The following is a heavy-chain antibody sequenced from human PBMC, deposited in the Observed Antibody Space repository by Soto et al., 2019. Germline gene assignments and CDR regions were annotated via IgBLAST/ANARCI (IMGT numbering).Heavy chain of an antibody. Sequence: QVQLVESGGGVVQPGRSLRLSCAASGFTFSSYGMQWVRQAPGKGLEWVAVISYEGRIQYYADSVKGRFTISRDNSKDTVYLQMNSLRAEDTAVYYCAKEGTIKRSYYFDFWGQGTLVTVSS. CDR3: AKEGTIKRSYYFDF. J-gene: IGHJ4*02. CDR1: GFTFSSYG. V-gene: IGHV3-30*18. D-gene: IGHD3-10*01. CDR2: ISYEGRIQ.